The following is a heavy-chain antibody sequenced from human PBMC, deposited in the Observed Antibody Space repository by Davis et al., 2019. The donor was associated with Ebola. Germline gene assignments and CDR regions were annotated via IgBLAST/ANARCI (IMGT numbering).Heavy chain of an antibody. Sequence: PGGSLRLSCAASGFTFSDYWIHWVRQAPGRGLVWVSRISPDGKTTNSADSVKGRFTFSRDNSKNTPYLQMNSLRAEDTAVYYCAKGSLYGSRSITAGMDVWGQGTTVTVSS. J-gene: IGHJ6*02. CDR3: AKGSLYGSRSITAGMDV. CDR2: ISPDGKTT. V-gene: IGHV3-74*01. D-gene: IGHD4-17*01. CDR1: GFTFSDYW.